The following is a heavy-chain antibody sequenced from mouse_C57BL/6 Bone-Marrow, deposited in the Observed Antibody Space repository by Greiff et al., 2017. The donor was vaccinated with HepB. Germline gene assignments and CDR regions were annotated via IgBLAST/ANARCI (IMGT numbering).Heavy chain of an antibody. CDR1: GFNIKDDY. Sequence: EVKLQESGAELVRPGASVKLSCTASGFNIKDDYMHWVKQRPEQGLEWIGWIDPENGDTEYASKFQGKATITADTSSNTAYLQLSSLTSEDTAVYYCTRFITTVVAQYYFDYWGQGTTLTVSS. D-gene: IGHD1-1*01. CDR2: IDPENGDT. CDR3: TRFITTVVAQYYFDY. V-gene: IGHV14-4*01. J-gene: IGHJ2*01.